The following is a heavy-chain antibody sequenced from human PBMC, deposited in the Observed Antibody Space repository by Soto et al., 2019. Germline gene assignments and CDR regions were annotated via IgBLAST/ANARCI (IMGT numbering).Heavy chain of an antibody. CDR2: IVPMNGSP. CDR3: ASWSGWNPLYYHGMDV. V-gene: IGHV1-69*13. Sequence: SVKVSCKASGGMFYSSAINWVRQAPGQGLEWMGGIVPMNGSPKYAQEFLGRVTISADASATTAYMDLSGLKSEDTAVYYCASWSGWNPLYYHGMDVWGQGTTVTVSS. J-gene: IGHJ6*02. D-gene: IGHD1-1*01. CDR1: GGMFYSSA.